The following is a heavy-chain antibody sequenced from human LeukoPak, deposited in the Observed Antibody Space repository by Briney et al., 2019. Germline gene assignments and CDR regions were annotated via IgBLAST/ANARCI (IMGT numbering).Heavy chain of an antibody. V-gene: IGHV3-74*01. Sequence: GGSLRLSCAASGFTFSSYWMHWVRQAPGKGLVWISRINTDGSNTRYEDTVKGRFTISRDNAKNTLYLQMNSLRAEDTAVYYCARDGYRTSQGAFDLWAKGQWSPSLQ. CDR3: ARDGYRTSQGAFDL. CDR1: GFTFSSYW. CDR2: INTDGSNT. J-gene: IGHJ3*01. D-gene: IGHD5-12*01.